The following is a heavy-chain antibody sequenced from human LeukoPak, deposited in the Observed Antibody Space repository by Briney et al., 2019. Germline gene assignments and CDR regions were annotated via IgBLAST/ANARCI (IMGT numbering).Heavy chain of an antibody. Sequence: SETLSLTCTVSGGSVSSDASYWSWMRQPPGKGLEWIGYSYYSGSTNYNPSLKSRVTISVDRSKNHFSLKLSSVTAADTAVYYCARQSRYSGSKQYFDLWGRGTLVTVSS. CDR1: GGSVSSDASY. V-gene: IGHV4-61*03. CDR3: ARQSRYSGSKQYFDL. D-gene: IGHD1-26*01. J-gene: IGHJ2*01. CDR2: SYYSGST.